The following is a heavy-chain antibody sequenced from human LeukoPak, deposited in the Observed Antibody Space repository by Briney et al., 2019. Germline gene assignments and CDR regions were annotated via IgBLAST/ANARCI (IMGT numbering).Heavy chain of an antibody. J-gene: IGHJ4*02. CDR2: ISVYTGNT. CDR3: ARPLAVAGFDY. Sequence: ASVKVSCKASGYTFTSYGISWVRQAPGQGLEWMGWISVYTGNTNYAQRLQGRVTITRDTSASTAYMELSSLRSEDTAVYFCARPLAVAGFDYWGQGTLVTVSS. CDR1: GYTFTSYG. D-gene: IGHD6-19*01. V-gene: IGHV1-18*01.